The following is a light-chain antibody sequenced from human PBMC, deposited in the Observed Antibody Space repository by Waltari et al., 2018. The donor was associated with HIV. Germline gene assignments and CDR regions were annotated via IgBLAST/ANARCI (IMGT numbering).Light chain of an antibody. Sequence: EILLTQSPATVSSSPGERATLSCKTSQSVTTSLAWYQQRPGQAPRLLIYDASNRATGIPARFSGSGSGTDFTLTISSLEPEDFAVYYCQQRSNWPPLTFGGGTKVEIK. V-gene: IGKV3-11*01. CDR3: QQRSNWPPLT. CDR1: QSVTTS. J-gene: IGKJ4*01. CDR2: DAS.